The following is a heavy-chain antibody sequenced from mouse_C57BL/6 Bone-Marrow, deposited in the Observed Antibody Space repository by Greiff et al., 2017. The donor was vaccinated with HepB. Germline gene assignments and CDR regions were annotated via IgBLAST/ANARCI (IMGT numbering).Heavy chain of an antibody. CDR1: GFTFSDYY. J-gene: IGHJ3*01. Sequence: EVKLVESGGGLVQPGGSLKLSCAASGFTFSDYYMYWVRQTPEKRLEWVAYISNGGGSTYYPDTVKGRFTISRDNAKNTLYLQMSRLKSEDTAMYYCARPGFATVVAPFAYWGQGTLVTVSA. CDR3: ARPGFATVVAPFAY. V-gene: IGHV5-12*01. D-gene: IGHD1-1*01. CDR2: ISNGGGST.